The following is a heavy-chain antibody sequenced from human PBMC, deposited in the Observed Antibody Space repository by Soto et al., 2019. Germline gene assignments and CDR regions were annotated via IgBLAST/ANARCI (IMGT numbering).Heavy chain of an antibody. CDR2: INAGNGNT. J-gene: IGHJ4*02. CDR1: GYTFTSYA. V-gene: IGHV1-3*05. CDR3: ATSSGYYSIHHY. D-gene: IGHD3-22*01. Sequence: QVQLVQSGAEEKKPGASVKVSCKASGYTFTSYAMHWVRQAPGQRLEWMGWINAGNGNTKYSQKFQGRVSITRDTSASTAYMELSSLRSEDTAVYYCATSSGYYSIHHYWGQGTLVTVSS.